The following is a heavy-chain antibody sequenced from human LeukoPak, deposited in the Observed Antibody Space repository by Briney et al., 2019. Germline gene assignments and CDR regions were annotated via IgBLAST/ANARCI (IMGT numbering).Heavy chain of an antibody. CDR3: AKGWFGELTYYFDY. CDR1: GFTFSSYG. V-gene: IGHV3-30*18. D-gene: IGHD3-10*01. Sequence: GGSLRLSCAASGFTFSSYGMHWVRQAPGKGLEWVAVISYDGSNKYYADSVKGRFTISRDNSKNALYLQMNSLRAEDTALYYCAKGWFGELTYYFDYWGQGTLVTVSS. J-gene: IGHJ4*02. CDR2: ISYDGSNK.